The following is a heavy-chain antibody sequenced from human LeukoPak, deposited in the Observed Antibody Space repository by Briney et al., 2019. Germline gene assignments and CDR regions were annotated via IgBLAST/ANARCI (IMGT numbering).Heavy chain of an antibody. Sequence: ASVKVSCKASGGTFSSYAISWVRQAPGQGLEWMGGIIPIFGTANYAQKFQGRVTITTDESTSTAYMELSSLRSEDTAVYYCARVDSSSYYFDYWGQGTLSPSPQ. D-gene: IGHD6-6*01. V-gene: IGHV1-69*05. CDR1: GGTFSSYA. CDR3: ARVDSSSYYFDY. CDR2: IIPIFGTA. J-gene: IGHJ4*02.